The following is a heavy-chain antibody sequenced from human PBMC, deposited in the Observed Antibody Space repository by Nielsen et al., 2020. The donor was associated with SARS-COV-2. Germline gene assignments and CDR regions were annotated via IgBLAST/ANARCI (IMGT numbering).Heavy chain of an antibody. CDR1: GLSVTDAW. D-gene: IGHD3-3*01. CDR3: TTDRGVAIRPLFDS. J-gene: IGHJ4*02. Sequence: GESLKISCTLFGLSVTDAWMGWVRRAPGRGLEWIGRIKSKPDGGTTDYAAPIRDRVFVSRDESTNTVFLQMSSLMAEDTAVYYCTTDRGVAIRPLFDSWGQGTRVTVSS. CDR2: IKSKPDGGTT. V-gene: IGHV3-15*01.